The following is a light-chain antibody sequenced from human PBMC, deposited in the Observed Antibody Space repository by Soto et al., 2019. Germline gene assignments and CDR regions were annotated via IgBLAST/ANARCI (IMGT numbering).Light chain of an antibody. CDR1: QTISNY. CDR3: QQSYTIPWM. Sequence: DFPLTQSPSYLSAFVGDRVTITCRACQTISNYVNWYQQKPGKAPKVLIYAASTLQSGVPSRFSGSGSGADFTLTISSLLPEDFATYYCQQSYTIPWMFGQGTKVDIK. CDR2: AAS. J-gene: IGKJ1*01. V-gene: IGKV1-39*01.